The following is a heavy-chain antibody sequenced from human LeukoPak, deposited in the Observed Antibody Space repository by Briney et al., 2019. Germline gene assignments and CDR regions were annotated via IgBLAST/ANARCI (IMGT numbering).Heavy chain of an antibody. J-gene: IGHJ4*02. D-gene: IGHD4-11*01. Sequence: SVKVSCKASGGTFSSYAISWVRQAPGQGLEWMGGIIPIFGTANYAQKFQGRVTITADKSTSTAYMELSSLRSEDTAVYYCARAWTTGTKVLLGYFDYWGQGTLVTVSS. CDR1: GGTFSSYA. CDR3: ARAWTTGTKVLLGYFDY. CDR2: IIPIFGTA. V-gene: IGHV1-69*06.